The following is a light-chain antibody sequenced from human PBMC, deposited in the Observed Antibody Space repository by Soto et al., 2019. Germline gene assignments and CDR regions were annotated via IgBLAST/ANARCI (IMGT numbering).Light chain of an antibody. J-gene: IGKJ2*01. V-gene: IGKV1-5*01. CDR3: QQYNSYPYT. Sequence: DIQMTQSPSTLASSVGDRVTITCRASQSISSWLAWYQQKPGKAPKLLTYDSSSLESGVPSRFSGGGSGTEFTLTISSLQPDDFATYYCQQYNSYPYTFGQGTKLEIK. CDR1: QSISSW. CDR2: DSS.